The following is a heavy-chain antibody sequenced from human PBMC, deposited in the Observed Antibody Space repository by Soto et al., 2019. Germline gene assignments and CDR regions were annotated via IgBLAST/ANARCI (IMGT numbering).Heavy chain of an antibody. Sequence: GASVKVSCKTSGYTFTSNYMHWVRQAPGQGLEWMGMIYPNGGSTNYAQKFQGRVTMTSDTSTTTVYMELSSLTAEDTAVYYCVRDNSGFDYWGQGTLVTVSS. J-gene: IGHJ4*02. CDR1: GYTFTSNY. D-gene: IGHD6-25*01. V-gene: IGHV1-46*03. CDR3: VRDNSGFDY. CDR2: IYPNGGST.